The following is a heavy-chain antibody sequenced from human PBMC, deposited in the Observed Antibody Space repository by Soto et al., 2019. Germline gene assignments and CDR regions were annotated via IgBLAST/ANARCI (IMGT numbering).Heavy chain of an antibody. V-gene: IGHV4-59*01. Sequence: SETLSLTCTVSGDSMKTYYWSWIRQPPGKGLEWIGYIYYSGSTNYNPSLKSRVTISVDTSKNQFSLKLSSVTAADTAVYYCARDARMLSEVRWFDPWGQGTLVTVSS. CDR1: GDSMKTYY. CDR2: IYYSGST. D-gene: IGHD3-10*01. CDR3: ARDARMLSEVRWFDP. J-gene: IGHJ5*02.